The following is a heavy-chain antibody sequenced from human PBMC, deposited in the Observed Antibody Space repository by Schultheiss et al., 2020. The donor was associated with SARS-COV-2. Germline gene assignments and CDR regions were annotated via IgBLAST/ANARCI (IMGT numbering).Heavy chain of an antibody. CDR1: GFTFDDYA. Sequence: SLKISCAASGFTFDDYAMHWVRQAPGKGLEWVSGISWNSGSIGYADSVKGRFTISRDNSKNTLYLQMNSLRAEDTAVYYCAKDSLDYGDYDGMDVWGQGTTVTVSS. V-gene: IGHV3-9*01. D-gene: IGHD4-17*01. J-gene: IGHJ6*02. CDR3: AKDSLDYGDYDGMDV. CDR2: ISWNSGSI.